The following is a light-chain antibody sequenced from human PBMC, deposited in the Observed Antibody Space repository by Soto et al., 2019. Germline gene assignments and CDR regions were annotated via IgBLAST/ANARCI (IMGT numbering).Light chain of an antibody. CDR3: QTYASTLGAWL. CDR2: YNT. J-gene: IGLJ3*02. Sequence: QSVLTQPPSVSGAPGQRVTISCIGSNSNIGAGFDVHWYQQLPGTAPKLIISYNTDRPSGVPDRFSGFKSATSASLAITGLQADDEADYYCQTYASTLGAWLFGGGTKLTVL. CDR1: NSNIGAGFD. V-gene: IGLV1-40*01.